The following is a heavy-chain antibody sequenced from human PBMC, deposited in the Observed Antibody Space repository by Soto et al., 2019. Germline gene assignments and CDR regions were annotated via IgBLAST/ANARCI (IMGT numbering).Heavy chain of an antibody. CDR2: IYYRGST. Sequence: ATLSLTCTVSGDSISSSRYYWGWVRQPPGKGLEWIGSIYYRGSTYYSPSLKSRVTISVDTSKNQFSLKLSSVTAEDTAVYYCARHLHPTTGYCPSTSCYHFDYWGQGTLVTVSS. CDR3: ARHLHPTTGYCPSTSCYHFDY. D-gene: IGHD2-2*01. J-gene: IGHJ4*02. V-gene: IGHV4-39*01. CDR1: GDSISSSRYY.